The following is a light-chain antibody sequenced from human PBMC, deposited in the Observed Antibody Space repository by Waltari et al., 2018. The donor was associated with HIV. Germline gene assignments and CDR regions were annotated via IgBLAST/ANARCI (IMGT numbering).Light chain of an antibody. J-gene: IGKJ1*01. Sequence: DIVMTQSPDSLVLSLGERATISCKTSQSILYSSNNKNFLSWYQHKVGQSPKLLIYGASTRESGVPARFSGSGSGTHFTLTINGLQAEDVAIYYCLQYFITPWTFGLGTKVEV. CDR2: GAS. CDR1: QSILYSSNNKNF. V-gene: IGKV4-1*01. CDR3: LQYFITPWT.